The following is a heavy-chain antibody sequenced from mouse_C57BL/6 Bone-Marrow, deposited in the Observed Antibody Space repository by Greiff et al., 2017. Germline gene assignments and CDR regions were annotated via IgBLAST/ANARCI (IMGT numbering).Heavy chain of an antibody. CDR2: IYPGDGDT. J-gene: IGHJ4*01. V-gene: IGHV1-80*01. D-gene: IGHD2-2*01. CDR3: ARSVLWLRRLDY. Sequence: QVQLKESGAELVKPGASVKISCKASGYAFSSYWMNWVKQRPGKGLEWIGQIYPGDGDTNYNGKFKGKATLTADKSSSTAYMPLSSLTSEDSAVYFCARSVLWLRRLDYWGQGTSVTVSS. CDR1: GYAFSSYW.